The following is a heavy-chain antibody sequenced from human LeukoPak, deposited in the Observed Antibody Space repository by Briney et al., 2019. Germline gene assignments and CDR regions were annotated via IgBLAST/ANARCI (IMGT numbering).Heavy chain of an antibody. Sequence: PGGSLRLSCAASGFTFSSYGMHWVRQAPGKGLEGVAVISYDGSNKYYADSVKGRFTISRDNSKNTLYLQMNSLRAEDTAVYYCAKAYYDSSGYYPDAFDIWGQGTMVTVSS. D-gene: IGHD3-22*01. J-gene: IGHJ3*02. CDR2: ISYDGSNK. CDR3: AKAYYDSSGYYPDAFDI. V-gene: IGHV3-30*18. CDR1: GFTFSSYG.